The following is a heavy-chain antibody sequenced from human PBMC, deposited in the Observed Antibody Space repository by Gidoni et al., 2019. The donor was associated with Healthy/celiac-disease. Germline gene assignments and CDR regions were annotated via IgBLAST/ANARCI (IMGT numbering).Heavy chain of an antibody. J-gene: IGHJ6*02. D-gene: IGHD2-15*01. Sequence: EVQLVESGGVVVQPGGSLSLSCAASGFTFDDYAMHWVRQAPGKGLEWVSLISWDGGSTYYADSVKGRFTISRDNSKNSLYLQMNSLRAEDTALYYCAKDISGCSGGSCYSEYSAHPYYYYGMDVWGQGTTVTVSS. V-gene: IGHV3-43D*04. CDR2: ISWDGGST. CDR1: GFTFDDYA. CDR3: AKDISGCSGGSCYSEYSAHPYYYYGMDV.